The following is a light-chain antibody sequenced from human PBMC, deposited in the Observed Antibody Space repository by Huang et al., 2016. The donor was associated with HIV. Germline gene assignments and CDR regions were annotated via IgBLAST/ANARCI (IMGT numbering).Light chain of an antibody. J-gene: IGKJ1*01. CDR3: QQYNNWPPWT. CDR1: QTVNNN. CDR2: GAF. Sequence: EIVMTQSPATLSVFPGERATLPCRACQTVNNNLAWYQQKPGQAPRLLIYGAFPRATGIPVRFSASGSGTEFTLAISSLQSEDFAVYYCQQYNNWPPWTFGQGTKVEIK. V-gene: IGKV3D-15*01.